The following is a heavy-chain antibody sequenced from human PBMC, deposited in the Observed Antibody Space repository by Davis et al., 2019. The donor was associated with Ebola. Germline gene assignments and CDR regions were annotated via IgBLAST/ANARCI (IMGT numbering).Heavy chain of an antibody. Sequence: SVKVSCKASGGTFSSYAISWVRQAPGQGLEWMGRIIPILGIANYAQKFQGRVTMTRDTSTSTVYMELSSLRSEDTAVYYCARGRRRFLVDGAFDIWGQGTMVTVSS. CDR2: IIPILGIA. D-gene: IGHD3-3*01. CDR3: ARGRRRFLVDGAFDI. J-gene: IGHJ3*02. CDR1: GGTFSSYA. V-gene: IGHV1-69*04.